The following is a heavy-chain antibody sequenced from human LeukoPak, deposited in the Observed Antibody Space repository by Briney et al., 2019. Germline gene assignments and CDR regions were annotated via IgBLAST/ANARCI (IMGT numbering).Heavy chain of an antibody. CDR1: GFTFSSYA. J-gene: IGHJ4*02. CDR2: IKSDGSST. V-gene: IGHV3-74*01. CDR3: AREQNYFDY. Sequence: GGSLRLSCAASGFTFSSYAMSWVRQAPGKGLVWVSRIKSDGSSTSYADSVKGRFTVSRDNAENTLYLQMNSLRAEDTAVYYCAREQNYFDYWGQGTLVTVSS.